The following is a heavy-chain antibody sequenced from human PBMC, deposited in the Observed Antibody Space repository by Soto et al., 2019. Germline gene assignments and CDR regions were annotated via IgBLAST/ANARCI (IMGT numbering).Heavy chain of an antibody. CDR1: GGAISSYY. J-gene: IGHJ3*02. D-gene: IGHD3-22*01. V-gene: IGHV1-18*01. CDR3: ARDTPDHSDSYRAFDI. Sequence: ASVQISWEAYGGAISSYYMSWVAQAPGQGLEWMGWISAYNGNTNYAQKLQGRVTMTTDTSTSTAYMELRSLRSDDTAVYYCARDTPDHSDSYRAFDIWGQGTIVTVSS. CDR2: ISAYNGNT.